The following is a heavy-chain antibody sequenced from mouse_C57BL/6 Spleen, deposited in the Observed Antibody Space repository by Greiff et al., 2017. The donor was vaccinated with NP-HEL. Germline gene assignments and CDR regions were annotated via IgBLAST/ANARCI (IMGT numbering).Heavy chain of an antibody. V-gene: IGHV1-7*01. CDR1: GYTFTSYW. D-gene: IGHD1-1*01. CDR2: INPSSGYT. CDR3: ARGHCASSPFAY. Sequence: QVQLKQSGAELVKPGASVKLSCKASGYTFTSYWMHWVKQRPGQGLEWIGYINPSSGYTKYNQKFKDKATLTADKSSSTAYMQLSSLTYEDAAVFYCARGHCASSPFAYWGQGTLVTVSA. J-gene: IGHJ3*01.